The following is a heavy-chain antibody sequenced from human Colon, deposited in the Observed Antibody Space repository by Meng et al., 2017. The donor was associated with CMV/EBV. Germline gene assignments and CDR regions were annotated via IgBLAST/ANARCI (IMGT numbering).Heavy chain of an antibody. V-gene: IGHV3-21*01. CDR2: ISSSSSYI. Sequence: GESLKISCAASGFTFSRYSMNWVRQAPGKGLEWVSSISSSSSYIYYADSVKGRFTISRDNAKNSLYLQMNSLRAEDTAVYYCARDSCSSTSCYYYWGQGTLVTVSS. D-gene: IGHD2-2*01. CDR3: ARDSCSSTSCYYY. CDR1: GFTFSRYS. J-gene: IGHJ4*02.